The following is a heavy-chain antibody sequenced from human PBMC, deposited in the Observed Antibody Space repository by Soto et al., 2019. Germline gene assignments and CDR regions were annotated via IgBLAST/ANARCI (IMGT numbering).Heavy chain of an antibody. CDR2: ISSDGSKK. CDR3: AMVLYGGSSRFDY. D-gene: IGHD2-15*01. J-gene: IGHJ4*02. CDR1: GFTFSNNG. Sequence: QVQLVESGGGVVQPGRSLRLSCVASGFTFSNNGIHWVRQAPGKGLEWVAVISSDGSKKYYADSVKGRFTISRDNSKNTMYLQMNSLRAEDTAVYYCAMVLYGGSSRFDYGGQGTLVTVSS. V-gene: IGHV3-30*03.